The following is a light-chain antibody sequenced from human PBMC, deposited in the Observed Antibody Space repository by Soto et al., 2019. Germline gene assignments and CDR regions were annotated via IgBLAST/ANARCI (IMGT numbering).Light chain of an antibody. CDR2: HVT. CDR3: ISYTTSGTYV. V-gene: IGLV2-14*01. CDR1: SSYVGAYDY. J-gene: IGLJ1*01. Sequence: QSVLTQPASVSGSPGQSITIPCTGSSSYVGAYDYVSWYQQHPGKAPKLMIYHVTYRPSGVSYRFSGSKSGNTASLTISGLQAEDEADYYCISYTTSGTYVFGTGTKVTVL.